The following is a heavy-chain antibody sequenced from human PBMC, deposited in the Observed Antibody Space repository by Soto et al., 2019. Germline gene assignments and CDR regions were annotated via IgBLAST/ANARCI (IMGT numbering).Heavy chain of an antibody. J-gene: IGHJ5*02. V-gene: IGHV1-3*01. CDR2: INAGNGNT. D-gene: IGHD4-4*01. CDR1: GYTFTSYA. Sequence: ASLKVSCKASGYTFTSYAMHWVRHAPGQRLEWMGWINAGNGNTKYSQKFQGRVTITRDTSASTVYMELSSLSSEDTAVYYCALDTVTTYTTHNNNWFDPWGQGTLVTVSS. CDR3: ALDTVTTYTTHNNNWFDP.